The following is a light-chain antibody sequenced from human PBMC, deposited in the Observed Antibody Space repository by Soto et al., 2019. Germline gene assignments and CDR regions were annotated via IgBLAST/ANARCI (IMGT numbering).Light chain of an antibody. V-gene: IGLV2-14*01. CDR2: DVT. CDR3: SSYTIRSTYF. CDR1: SSDVGGYNY. J-gene: IGLJ1*01. Sequence: QSALTQPASVSGSPGQSITISCTGTSSDVGGYNYFSWYQQHPGKAPKLMIYDVTNRPSGVSIRFSGSKSGNTASLTISGLQAEDEADYHCSSYTIRSTYFFGSGTKVTVL.